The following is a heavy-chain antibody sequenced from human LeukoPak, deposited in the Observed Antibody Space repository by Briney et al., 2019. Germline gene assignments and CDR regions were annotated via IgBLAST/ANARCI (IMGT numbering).Heavy chain of an antibody. Sequence: SETLSLTCAVSGGSISSYYWSWIRQPAGKGLEWIGRIYTSGSTNYNPSLKSRVTMSVDTSKNQFSLKLSSETAADTAVYYCARDSSFKAVAGSSYYFDYWGQGTLVTVSS. D-gene: IGHD6-19*01. CDR1: GGSISSYY. J-gene: IGHJ4*02. CDR3: ARDSSFKAVAGSSYYFDY. V-gene: IGHV4-4*07. CDR2: IYTSGST.